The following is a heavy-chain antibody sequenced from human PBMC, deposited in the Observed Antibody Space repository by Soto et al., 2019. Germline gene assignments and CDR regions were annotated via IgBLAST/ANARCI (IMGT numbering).Heavy chain of an antibody. D-gene: IGHD2-2*01. CDR1: GFTFSSYS. V-gene: IGHV3-48*01. J-gene: IGHJ4*02. Sequence: EVQLVESGGGLVQPGGSLRLSCAASGFTFSSYSMNWVRQAPGKGLEWVSYISSSSSTIYYADSVKGRFTISRDNAKNSLYLKMNSLRAEDTAVYYCARDTTPIAYWGQGTLVTVSS. CDR3: ARDTTPIAY. CDR2: ISSSSSTI.